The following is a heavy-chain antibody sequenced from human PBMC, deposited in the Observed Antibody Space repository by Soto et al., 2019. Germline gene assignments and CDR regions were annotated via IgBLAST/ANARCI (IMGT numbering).Heavy chain of an antibody. CDR3: ARVAYDFCSGYYKENGYNYYCMEV. J-gene: IGHJ6*04. D-gene: IGHD3-3*01. V-gene: IGHV3-21*01. Sequence: ESGGGLVKPGGALRLSCAASGFTFSSYSMNWVRQAPGKGLEWVFSISSSSSYIYYADPVKGRFTISRDNAKNSLYLQMNSLRAEDTAVYYCARVAYDFCSGYYKENGYNYYCMEVWGKGTTVTVSS. CDR1: GFTFSSYS. CDR2: ISSSSSYI.